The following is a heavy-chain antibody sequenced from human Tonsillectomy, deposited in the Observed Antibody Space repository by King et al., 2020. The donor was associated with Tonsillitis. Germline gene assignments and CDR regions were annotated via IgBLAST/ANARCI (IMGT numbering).Heavy chain of an antibody. J-gene: IGHJ4*02. V-gene: IGHV3-23*04. CDR1: GFTFSSYA. Sequence: VQLVESGGGLVQPGGSLRLSCAASGFTFSSYAMSWVRQAPGKGLEWVSAVSGSGGSPYYADSVKGRFTISRDTSKNTLYLQMTSLRAADTAIYYCAKCVVRITIFGVITPYDFWGQGTLVTVSS. CDR2: VSGSGGSP. D-gene: IGHD3-3*01. CDR3: AKCVVRITIFGVITPYDF.